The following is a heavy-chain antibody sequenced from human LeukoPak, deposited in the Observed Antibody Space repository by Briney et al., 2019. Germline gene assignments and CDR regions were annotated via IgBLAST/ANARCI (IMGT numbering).Heavy chain of an antibody. CDR3: AEVRDYGDNYYYYMDV. CDR1: GGSISSSSYY. Sequence: SETLSLTCTVSGGSISSSSYYWGWIRQPPGKGLEWIGSIYYSGSTYYNPSLKSRVTISVDTYKNQFSLKLSSVTAADTAVYYCAEVRDYGDNYYYYMDVWGKGTTVTVSS. V-gene: IGHV4-39*07. D-gene: IGHD4-17*01. CDR2: IYYSGST. J-gene: IGHJ6*03.